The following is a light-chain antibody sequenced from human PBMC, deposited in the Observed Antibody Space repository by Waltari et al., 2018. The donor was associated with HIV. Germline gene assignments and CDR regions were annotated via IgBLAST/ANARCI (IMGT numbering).Light chain of an antibody. J-gene: IGLJ2*01. CDR3: QSADSSGTPLV. V-gene: IGLV3-25*03. CDR1: ALPKQY. CDR2: KDS. Sequence: SYELTQPPSVSVSPGQTARITCSGDALPKQYAYWYQQKPGQAPVLVIYKDSERPSGIPERFSGSSSGTTVTLTISGVQAEDEADYYCQSADSSGTPLVFGGGTKLTVL.